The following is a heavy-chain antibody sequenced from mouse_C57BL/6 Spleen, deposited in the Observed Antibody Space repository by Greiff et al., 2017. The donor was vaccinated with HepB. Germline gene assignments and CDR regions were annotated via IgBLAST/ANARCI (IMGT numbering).Heavy chain of an antibody. D-gene: IGHD1-1*01. CDR3: ARYYYGSSYHWYFDV. CDR2: INPSNGGT. Sequence: VQLQQPGTELVKPGASVKLSCKASGYTFTSYWMHWVKHRPGQGLEWIGNINPSNGGTNYNEKFKSKATLPVDKSSSTAYMQLSSLTSEDSAVYYCARYYYGSSYHWYFDVWGTGTTVTVSS. J-gene: IGHJ1*03. CDR1: GYTFTSYW. V-gene: IGHV1-53*01.